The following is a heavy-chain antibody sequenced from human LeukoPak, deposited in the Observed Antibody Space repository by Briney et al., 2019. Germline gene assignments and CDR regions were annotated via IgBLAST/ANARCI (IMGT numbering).Heavy chain of an antibody. Sequence: GGSLRLSCAASGFTVSTRYISWVRQAPGKGPEWVSFIYTDGSTFYADSVKGRFTISRDNSKNTVYLQMNSLRAEDTAVYYCAAYYYGSFPPTNFDYWGQGTLVTVSS. CDR3: AAYYYGSFPPTNFDY. V-gene: IGHV3-66*01. CDR2: IYTDGST. J-gene: IGHJ4*02. CDR1: GFTVSTRY. D-gene: IGHD3-10*01.